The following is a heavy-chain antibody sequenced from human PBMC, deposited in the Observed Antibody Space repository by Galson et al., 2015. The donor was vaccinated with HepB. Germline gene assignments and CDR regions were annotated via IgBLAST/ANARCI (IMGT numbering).Heavy chain of an antibody. CDR3: AKEALPDYGGVTGFHF. CDR2: IWYDGSKK. J-gene: IGHJ4*02. D-gene: IGHD4-23*01. Sequence: SLRLSCAASGFTFRSFGMHWVRQAPGKGLEWLAVIWYDGSKKYYTDSVKGRFTISKDTPKNTLYLQMDSLRVEDTAVYYCAKEALPDYGGVTGFHFWGQGTLVTVSS. V-gene: IGHV3-33*06. CDR1: GFTFRSFG.